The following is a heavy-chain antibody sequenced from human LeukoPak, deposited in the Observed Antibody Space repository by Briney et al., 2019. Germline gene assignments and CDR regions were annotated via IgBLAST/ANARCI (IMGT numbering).Heavy chain of an antibody. D-gene: IGHD2-2*01. Sequence: LSQTLSLTCAISGDSVSSNSVTWNWIRQSPSRGLEWLGRTYYRSTWYNDYAVSVRGRITVNPDTSKNQFSLHLNSVTPEDTAVYCCARRLTQYDCFDPWGQGILVTVSS. CDR2: TYYRSTWYN. CDR1: GDSVSSNSVT. V-gene: IGHV6-1*01. CDR3: ARRLTQYDCFDP. J-gene: IGHJ5*02.